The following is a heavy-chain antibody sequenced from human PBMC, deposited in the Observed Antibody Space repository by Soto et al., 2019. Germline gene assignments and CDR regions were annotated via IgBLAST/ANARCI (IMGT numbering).Heavy chain of an antibody. V-gene: IGHV4-34*01. CDR3: ARRASVAITLSGWFDP. Sequence: SETLSLPCAVYGGSFSGYYWSWIRQPPGKGLEWIGEINHSGSTNYNPSLKIRVTISVDTSKNQFSLKLSSVTAADTAVYYCARRASVAITLSGWFDPWGQGTLVTVAS. CDR1: GGSFSGYY. J-gene: IGHJ5*02. D-gene: IGHD1-26*01. CDR2: INHSGST.